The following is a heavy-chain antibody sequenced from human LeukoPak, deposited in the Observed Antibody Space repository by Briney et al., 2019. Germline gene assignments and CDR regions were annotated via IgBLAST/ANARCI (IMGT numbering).Heavy chain of an antibody. CDR1: GFTFSSYA. V-gene: IGHV3-23*01. CDR3: AKDPSPGRGDGLLDY. Sequence: GGSLRLSCAASGFTFSSYAMGWVRQAPGKGLEWVSAISGSGGSTYYADSVKGRFTISRDNSKNTLYLQMNSLRAEDTAVYYCAKDPSPGRGDGLLDYWGQGTLVTVSS. D-gene: IGHD3-3*01. J-gene: IGHJ4*02. CDR2: ISGSGGST.